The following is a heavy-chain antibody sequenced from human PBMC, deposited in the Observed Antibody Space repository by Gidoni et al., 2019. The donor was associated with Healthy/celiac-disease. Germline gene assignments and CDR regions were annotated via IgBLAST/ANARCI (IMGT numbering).Heavy chain of an antibody. CDR3: ARAIAARPRNYYYYGMDV. D-gene: IGHD6-6*01. CDR1: GGSFSGYY. V-gene: IGHV4-34*01. Sequence: QVQLPQCGAGLLKPSETLSLTCAVYGGSFSGYYWGWIRQPPGKGLEWIGEINHSGSTNYNPSLKSRVTRSVDSSKNQFSLKLSSVTAADTAVYYCARAIAARPRNYYYYGMDVWGQGTTVTVSS. CDR2: INHSGST. J-gene: IGHJ6*02.